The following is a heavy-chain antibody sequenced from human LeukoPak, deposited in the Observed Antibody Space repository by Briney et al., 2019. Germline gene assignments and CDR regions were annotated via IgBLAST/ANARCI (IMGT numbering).Heavy chain of an antibody. J-gene: IGHJ6*02. V-gene: IGHV3-33*01. D-gene: IGHD2-2*03. CDR2: IWYDGSNK. Sequence: PGGSLRLSCAASGFTFSSYGMHWVRQAPGKGLEWVAVIWYDGSNKYYADSVKGRFTISRDNSKNTLYLQMNSLRAEDTAVYYCAREVVDIVVVPAETYYYYGMDVWGQGTTVTVSS. CDR1: GFTFSSYG. CDR3: AREVVDIVVVPAETYYYYGMDV.